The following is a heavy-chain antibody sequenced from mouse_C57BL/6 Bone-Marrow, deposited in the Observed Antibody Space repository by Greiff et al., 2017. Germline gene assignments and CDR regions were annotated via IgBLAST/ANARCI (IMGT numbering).Heavy chain of an antibody. D-gene: IGHD1-1*02. CDR2: IDPENGDT. J-gene: IGHJ2*01. CDR1: GFNIKDDY. Sequence: VQLQQSGAELVRPGASVKLSCTASGFNIKDDYMHWVKQRPEQSLEWIGWIDPENGDTEYASKFQGKATITADTSSNTAYLQLSSLTSEDTAVYYCTREGLWSYYFDYWGQGTTLTVSS. V-gene: IGHV14-4*01. CDR3: TREGLWSYYFDY.